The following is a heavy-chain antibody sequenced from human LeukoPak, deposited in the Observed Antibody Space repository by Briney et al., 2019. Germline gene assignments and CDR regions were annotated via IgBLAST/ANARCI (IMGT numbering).Heavy chain of an antibody. CDR1: GFTFSSYA. CDR2: IRSKAYGGTT. CDR3: TRVVVVVAATRWFDP. Sequence: PGGSLRLSCAASGFTFSSYAMSWFRQAPGKGLEWVGFIRSKAYGGTTEYAASVKGRFTISRDDSKSIAYLQMNSLKTEDTAVYYCTRVVVVVAATRWFDPWGQGTLVTVSS. J-gene: IGHJ5*02. V-gene: IGHV3-49*03. D-gene: IGHD2-15*01.